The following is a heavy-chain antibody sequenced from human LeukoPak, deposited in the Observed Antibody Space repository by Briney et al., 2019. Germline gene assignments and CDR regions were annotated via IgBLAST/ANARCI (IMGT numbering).Heavy chain of an antibody. D-gene: IGHD3-10*01. CDR1: GYTFTSYD. V-gene: IGHV1-8*01. CDR2: MNPTSGHT. CDR3: ARSPVGVRKKHDF. Sequence: GASVKVSCKASGYTFTSYDINWVRQATGQGLEWMGWMNPTSGHTGYAQNFQGRVTMTRDTSISTAYMELNSLTSEDTAVYYCARSPVGVRKKHDFWGQDTVVIVSS. J-gene: IGHJ4*02.